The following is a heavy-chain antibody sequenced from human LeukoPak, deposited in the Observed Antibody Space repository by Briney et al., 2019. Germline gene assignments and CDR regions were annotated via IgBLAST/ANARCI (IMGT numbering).Heavy chain of an antibody. J-gene: IGHJ4*02. CDR2: ISSSSSTI. CDR3: ARLHDSSGYWRGFDY. Sequence: PGGSLRLSCAASGFTFSSYSMNWVRQAPGKGLEWASYISSSSSTIYYADSVKGRFTTSRDNAKNSLYLQMNSLRAEDTAMYYCARLHDSSGYWRGFDYWGQGTLVTVSS. D-gene: IGHD3-22*01. CDR1: GFTFSSYS. V-gene: IGHV3-48*01.